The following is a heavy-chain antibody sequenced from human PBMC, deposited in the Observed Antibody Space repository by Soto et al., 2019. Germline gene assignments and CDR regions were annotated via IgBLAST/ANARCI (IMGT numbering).Heavy chain of an antibody. CDR2: ISSSSIYI. J-gene: IGHJ6*01. D-gene: IGHD5-18*01. CDR3: XXDKGYFGQYYSXCMDV. V-gene: IGHV3-21*01. Sequence: GGSLRLSCAASGFPFSDYSMNWVRQAPGKGLEWVSSISSSSIYISYADSVKGRFTISRDNAKNSLYLQMNSLRAEDTAVYYYXXDKGYFGQYYSXCMDVXXQGTKVXVSS. CDR1: GFPFSDYS.